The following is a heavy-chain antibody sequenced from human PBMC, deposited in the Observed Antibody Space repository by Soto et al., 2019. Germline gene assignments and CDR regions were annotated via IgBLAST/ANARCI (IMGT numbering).Heavy chain of an antibody. CDR3: ASVRADYYDSSGPLGY. CDR1: GFTFSSYG. V-gene: IGHV3-33*01. J-gene: IGHJ4*02. D-gene: IGHD3-22*01. CDR2: IWYDGSNK. Sequence: GGSLRLFCAASGFTFSSYGMHLVRQAPGKGLEWVAVIWYDGSNKYYADSVKGRFTISRDNSKNTLYLQMNSLRAEDTAVYYCASVRADYYDSSGPLGYWGQGTLVTVSS.